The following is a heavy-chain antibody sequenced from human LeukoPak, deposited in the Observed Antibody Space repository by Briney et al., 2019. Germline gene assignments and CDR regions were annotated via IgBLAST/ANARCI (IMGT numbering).Heavy chain of an antibody. CDR1: GYTFTSYD. J-gene: IGHJ4*02. D-gene: IGHD5-12*01. CDR2: MNPNSGNT. CDR3: ARWSSVATTLDY. Sequence: ASVKVSCTASGYTFTSYDINWVRQATGQGLEWMGWMNPNSGNTGYAQKFQGRVTITRNTSISTAYMELSSLRSEDTAVYYCARWSSVATTLDYWGQGTLVTVSS. V-gene: IGHV1-8*03.